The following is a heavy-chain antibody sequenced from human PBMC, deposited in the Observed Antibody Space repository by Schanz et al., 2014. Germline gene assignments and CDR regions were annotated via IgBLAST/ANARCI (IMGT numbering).Heavy chain of an antibody. V-gene: IGHV1-18*01. D-gene: IGHD3-22*01. CDR3: AGAVDSSGYCFDY. Sequence: QVQVVQSGAEVKKPGASVKVSCKASGYDFHIYAYSWVRQAPGQGPEWIGWISGYTGDTEYAQKFQQRITMTRNTSISTAYMELSGLRSEDAADYYCAGAVDSSGYCFDYWGQGTLVTVSS. CDR2: ISGYTGDT. CDR1: GYDFHIYA. J-gene: IGHJ4*02.